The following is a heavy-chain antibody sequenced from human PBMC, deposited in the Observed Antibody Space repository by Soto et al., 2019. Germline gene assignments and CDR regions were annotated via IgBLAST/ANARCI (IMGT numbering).Heavy chain of an antibody. J-gene: IGHJ4*02. CDR2: FYYSGST. CDR3: ARADYYDSSGYYFDY. Sequence: PSETLSLTCTVSGGSISSATYSWGWIRQPPGKGLEWIGTFYYSGSTYYNPSLESRVTISVDTSKNQFSLKLSSVTAADTAVYYCARADYYDSSGYYFDYWGQGTQVTVSS. CDR1: GGSISSATYS. V-gene: IGHV4-39*01. D-gene: IGHD3-22*01.